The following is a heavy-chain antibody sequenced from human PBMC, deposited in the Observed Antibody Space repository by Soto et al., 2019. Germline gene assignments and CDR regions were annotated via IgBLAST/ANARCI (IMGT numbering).Heavy chain of an antibody. J-gene: IGHJ6*02. CDR2: ISSSSSYI. D-gene: IGHD3-10*01. V-gene: IGHV3-21*01. CDR1: GFTFSSYS. Sequence: GGSLRLSCAASGFTFSSYSMNWVRQAPGKGLEWVSSISSSSSYIYYADSVKGRFTISRDNAKNSLYLQMNSLRAEDTAVYYCARAPKLLWFGGYYGMDVWGQGTTVTVSS. CDR3: ARAPKLLWFGGYYGMDV.